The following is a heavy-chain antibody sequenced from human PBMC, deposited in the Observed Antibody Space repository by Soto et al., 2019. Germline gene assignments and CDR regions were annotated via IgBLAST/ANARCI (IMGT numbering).Heavy chain of an antibody. V-gene: IGHV3-33*01. CDR2: IWYDGSNK. CDR3: ARWGCSGSNCNLNQRSFDL. Sequence: QVQLVESGGGVVQPGRSLRLSCAASGFIFNEYGMHWVRQAPGKGLEWVAVIWYDGSNKYYADSVRGRFNFSRDNSRNTMSLQRSSLRVEDTAIYYCARWGCSGSNCNLNQRSFDLWGQGTLVTVSS. J-gene: IGHJ4*02. D-gene: IGHD2-15*01. CDR1: GFIFNEYG.